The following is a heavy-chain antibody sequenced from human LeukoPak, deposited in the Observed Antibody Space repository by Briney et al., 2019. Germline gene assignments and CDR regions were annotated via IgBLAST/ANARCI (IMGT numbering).Heavy chain of an antibody. V-gene: IGHV1-24*01. CDR3: ATGYYYGSGSYSDY. Sequence: ASVKVSCKVSGYTLTELSMHWVRQAPGKGLEWMGGFDPEDGETIYAQKFQGRVTMTEDTSTDTAYTELSSLRSEDTAVYYCATGYYYGSGSYSDYWGQGTLVTVSS. J-gene: IGHJ4*02. CDR1: GYTLTELS. CDR2: FDPEDGET. D-gene: IGHD3-10*01.